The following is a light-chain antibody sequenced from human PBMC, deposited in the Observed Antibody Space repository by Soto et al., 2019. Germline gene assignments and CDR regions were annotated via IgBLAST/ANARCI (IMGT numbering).Light chain of an antibody. CDR3: SSHTSGSTRV. V-gene: IGLV2-14*01. Sequence: QCALTQPASVSGSPGQSIAISCTGTSGDVGGYDYVSWYQQHPDKAPKLMIYEVTKRPSWVSNRFSGSKSGNTASLTISGLQPEDEADYYCSSHTSGSTRVFGSGTKVTV. CDR1: SGDVGGYDY. CDR2: EVT. J-gene: IGLJ1*01.